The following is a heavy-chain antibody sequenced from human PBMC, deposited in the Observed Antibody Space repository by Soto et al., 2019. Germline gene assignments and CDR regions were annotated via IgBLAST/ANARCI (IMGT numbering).Heavy chain of an antibody. J-gene: IGHJ4*02. CDR3: ARPDYGSGSYPDY. Sequence: QVQLVECGGGVVQPGRSLRLSCAASGFTFSSYAMQWVRQAPGKGLEWVAVISYDGSNKYYADSVKGRFTISRDNSKNTLYLQMNSLRAEDTAVYYCARPDYGSGSYPDYWGQGPLVTVSS. D-gene: IGHD3-10*01. CDR2: ISYDGSNK. CDR1: GFTFSSYA. V-gene: IGHV3-30-3*01.